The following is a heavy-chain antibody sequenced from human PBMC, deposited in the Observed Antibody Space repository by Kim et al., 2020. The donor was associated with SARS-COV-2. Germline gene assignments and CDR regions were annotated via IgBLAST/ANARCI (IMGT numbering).Heavy chain of an antibody. V-gene: IGHV3-23*01. CDR2: ITRDGIT. CDR1: GFTFNNYG. D-gene: IGHD3-10*01. Sequence: GGSLRLSCAASGFTFNNYGMTWVRQAPGKGLEWVSSITRDGITYYEEFAKGRFTISRDNSKNVLFLQLNSLRVEDTAVYYFGDYYGAEGHFTYWGQGSL. CDR3: GDYYGAEGHFTY. J-gene: IGHJ4*02.